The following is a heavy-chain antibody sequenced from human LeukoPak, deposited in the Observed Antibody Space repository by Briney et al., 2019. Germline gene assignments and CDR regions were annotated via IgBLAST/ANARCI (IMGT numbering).Heavy chain of an antibody. J-gene: IGHJ4*02. V-gene: IGHV3-48*03. CDR1: GFTFSSYE. D-gene: IGHD3-9*01. CDR3: ARPPALNY. Sequence: GGSLRLSCAASGFTFSSYEMNWVRQAPGKGLEWVSYISSSGRTIYYADSVKGRFTISRDNAENSLYLQMNSLRAEDTAVYYCARPPALNYWGQGTLVTVSS. CDR2: ISSSGRTI.